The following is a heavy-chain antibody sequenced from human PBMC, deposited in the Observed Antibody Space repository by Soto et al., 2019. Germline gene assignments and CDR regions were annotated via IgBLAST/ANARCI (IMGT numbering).Heavy chain of an antibody. Sequence: EVQLVESGGGLVQPGGSLRLSCAASGFTVSSSYLYWVRQAPGKGLEWVSSIYKSGDTYYADSVKGRFTISRDNYKSTLFLQMNSLRAKVTAVYYCARGTVGTSPNWLGPWGQGTLVTVSS. CDR3: ARGTVGTSPNWLGP. CDR1: GFTVSSSY. D-gene: IGHD1-26*01. J-gene: IGHJ5*02. V-gene: IGHV3-66*01. CDR2: IYKSGDT.